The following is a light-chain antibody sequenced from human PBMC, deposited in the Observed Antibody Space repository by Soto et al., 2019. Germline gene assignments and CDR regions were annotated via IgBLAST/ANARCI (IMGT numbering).Light chain of an antibody. CDR1: SSDVGGYDY. V-gene: IGLV2-14*01. CDR3: SSFTSSITWV. Sequence: QSALTQPASVSGSPGQSITISCTGTSSDVGGYDYVSWYQHYPCKAPKLMIFEVNNRPSGVSIRFSGSKTGNTASLTISGLQAEDEADYYCSSFTSSITWVFGGGTKLTVL. J-gene: IGLJ3*02. CDR2: EVN.